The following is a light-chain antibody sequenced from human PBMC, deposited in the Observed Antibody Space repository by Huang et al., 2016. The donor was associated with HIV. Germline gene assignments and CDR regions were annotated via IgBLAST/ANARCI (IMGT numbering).Light chain of an antibody. CDR3: QKYNGAPHT. J-gene: IGKJ3*01. CDR2: AAS. V-gene: IGKV1-27*01. Sequence: DIQMTQSPSSLSASEGDRVTITCQASQAISKYLAWYQQKPGKVPKLLIYAASTLQSGVPSRFSGSGSGTDFTLTISSLQPEDVATYYCQKYNGAPHTFGPGTNVDIK. CDR1: QAISKY.